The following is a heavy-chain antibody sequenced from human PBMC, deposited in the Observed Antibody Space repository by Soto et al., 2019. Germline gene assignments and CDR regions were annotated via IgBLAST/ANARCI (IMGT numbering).Heavy chain of an antibody. Sequence: GASVKVSCKASGYTFTSYYMHWVRQAPGQGLEWMGIINPSGGSTSYAQKFQGRVTMTRDTSTSTVYMELSSLRSEDTAVYYCAXAPPRYYYDSRSNWFDPWGQGTLVTVSS. CDR1: GYTFTSYY. J-gene: IGHJ5*02. CDR3: AXAPPRYYYDSRSNWFDP. CDR2: INPSGGST. D-gene: IGHD3-22*01. V-gene: IGHV1-46*01.